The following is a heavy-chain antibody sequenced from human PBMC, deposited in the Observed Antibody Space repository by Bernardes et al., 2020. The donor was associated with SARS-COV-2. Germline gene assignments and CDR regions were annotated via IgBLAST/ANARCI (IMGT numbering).Heavy chain of an antibody. CDR3: ARRKDCSGLSCHRGGGDFFEY. V-gene: IGHV5-10-1*01. D-gene: IGHD2-2*02. CDR2: VDPSDSYT. CDR1: GYSVTSYW. Sequence: GEPVQGSCKAFGYSVTSYWISWVRQRPGKGPEWMGRVDPSDSYTNYSPAFQGHVTISTDTSITTAYLQWNSLKASDTAMYYCARRKDCSGLSCHRGGGDFFEYWGQGTLVTVSS. J-gene: IGHJ4*02.